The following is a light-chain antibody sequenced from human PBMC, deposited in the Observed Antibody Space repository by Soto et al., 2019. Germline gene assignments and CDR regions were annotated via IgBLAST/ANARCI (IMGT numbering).Light chain of an antibody. J-gene: IGKJ1*01. Sequence: DLQMTQSPSSLSASVGDRVTMTCRASQTISSYLNWYQQKPGKAPNLLIYAASSLQSGVPSRFSGRGSGTDFTLTINSLQPDDFAIYYCQQTYGTPRTFGQGTKVEIK. CDR2: AAS. CDR3: QQTYGTPRT. V-gene: IGKV1-39*01. CDR1: QTISSY.